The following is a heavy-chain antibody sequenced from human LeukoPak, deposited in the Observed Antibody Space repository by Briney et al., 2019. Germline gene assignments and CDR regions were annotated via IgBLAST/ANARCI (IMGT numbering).Heavy chain of an antibody. CDR2: IRYDGSNK. D-gene: IGHD4-23*01. CDR1: GFAFSSYG. J-gene: IGHJ4*02. V-gene: IGHV3-30*02. CDR3: AKELLRWFDY. Sequence: GGSLRLSCAASGFAFSSYGMHWVRQAPGKGLEWVAFIRYDGSNKYYADSVKGRFTISRDNSKNTLYLQMNSLRAEDTAVYYCAKELLRWFDYWGQGTLVTVSS.